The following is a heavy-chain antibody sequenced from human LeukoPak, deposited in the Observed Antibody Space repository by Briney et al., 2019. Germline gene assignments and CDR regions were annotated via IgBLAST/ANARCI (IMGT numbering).Heavy chain of an antibody. CDR2: ISSSGSTI. CDR3: ARVPVAYYDSSGYYYREYYFDY. J-gene: IGHJ4*02. CDR1: GFTFSDYY. V-gene: IGHV3-11*01. Sequence: GGSLRLSCAPSGFTFSDYYMSWIRQAPGKGLEWVSYISSSGSTIYYADSVKGRFTISRDNAKNSLYLQMNSLRAEDTAVYYCARVPVAYYDSSGYYYREYYFDYWGQGTLVTVSS. D-gene: IGHD3-22*01.